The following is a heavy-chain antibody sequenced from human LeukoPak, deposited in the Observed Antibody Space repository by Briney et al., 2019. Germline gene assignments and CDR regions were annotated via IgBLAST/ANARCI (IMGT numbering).Heavy chain of an antibody. D-gene: IGHD6-13*01. V-gene: IGHV1-18*01. Sequence: ASVKVSCKASGYTFTNYGITWVRQAPGQGLEWTGWIRADNGNTNYAQKLQGRITVTTDTSTSTVYMELRSLRSDDTAVYYCARDGFTSNWFLDYWGQGTLVTVSS. CDR1: GYTFTNYG. CDR3: ARDGFTSNWFLDY. CDR2: IRADNGNT. J-gene: IGHJ4*02.